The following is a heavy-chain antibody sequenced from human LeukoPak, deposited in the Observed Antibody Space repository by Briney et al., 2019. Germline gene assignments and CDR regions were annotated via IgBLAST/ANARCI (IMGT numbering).Heavy chain of an antibody. D-gene: IGHD6-19*01. CDR2: IIPIFGTA. CDR1: GGTFSSYA. CDR3: ATDVVAGNDY. J-gene: IGHJ4*02. Sequence: SVKVSCKASGGTFSSYAISWMRQAPGQGLEWMGGIIPIFGTANYAQKFQGRVTITADKSTSTAYMELSSLRSEDTAVYYCATDVVAGNDYWGQGTLVTVSS. V-gene: IGHV1-69*06.